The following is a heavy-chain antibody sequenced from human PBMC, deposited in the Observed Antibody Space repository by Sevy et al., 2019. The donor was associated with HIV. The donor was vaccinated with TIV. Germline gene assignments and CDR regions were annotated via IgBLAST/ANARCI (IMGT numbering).Heavy chain of an antibody. CDR2: IRYDGSNK. D-gene: IGHD2-2*01. Sequence: GGSLRLSCAASGFTFSSYGMHWVRQAPGKGLEWVAFIRYDGSNKYYADSVKGRFTISRDNSKNTLYLQMNSLRAEDRAVYYCAKGVVVVPAAMRRYGMDGWGQGTTVTVSS. V-gene: IGHV3-30*02. J-gene: IGHJ6*02. CDR1: GFTFSSYG. CDR3: AKGVVVVPAAMRRYGMDG.